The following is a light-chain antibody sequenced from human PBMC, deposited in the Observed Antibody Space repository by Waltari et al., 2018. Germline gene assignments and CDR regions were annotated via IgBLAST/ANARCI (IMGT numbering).Light chain of an antibody. J-gene: IGLJ2*01. CDR3: QSYDSSLSGGV. CDR2: GNI. V-gene: IGLV1-40*01. Sequence: QSVLTQPPSMSGAPGQRVTISCTGSSSTIGAGYDVHWYQPLPGTAPKPLLYGNINRPSGVPDRCSGSKSGTSASLAITGLQAEDEADYYCQSYDSSLSGGVFGGGTKLTVL. CDR1: SSTIGAGYD.